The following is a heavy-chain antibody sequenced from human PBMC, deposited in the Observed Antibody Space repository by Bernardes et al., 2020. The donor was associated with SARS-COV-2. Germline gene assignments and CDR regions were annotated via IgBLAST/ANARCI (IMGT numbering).Heavy chain of an antibody. CDR3: ARERAPGEILEWATLYYYGLDV. D-gene: IGHD3-3*01. V-gene: IGHV3-33*01. Sequence: GGSLRLSCAAFGFTFTTYGMHWVRLAPGKGLGWLAVTWSDGSNTYYADSLKGRFTTSRDNSKNTLYLQMNSLRADDTSIFTCARERAPGEILEWATLYYYGLDVWGQGTTVTVSS. J-gene: IGHJ6*02. CDR1: GFTFTTYG. CDR2: TWSDGSNT.